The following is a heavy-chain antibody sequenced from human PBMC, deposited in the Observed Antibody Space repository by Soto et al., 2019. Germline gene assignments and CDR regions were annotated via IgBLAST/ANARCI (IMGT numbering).Heavy chain of an antibody. CDR1: GGSISRSVYY. J-gene: IGHJ4*02. CDR3: ARRLTTLYNFDS. V-gene: IGHV4-31*03. Sequence: QVQLQESGPGLVKSSQTLSLTCSVSGGSISRSVYYWTWLRQHPGAGLEWIGHIYYAGSSYSNPSLKLRLSISLDTSKNQFSLKLTSVTAADTAVYYCARRLTTLYNFDSRVQGTLVSVSS. D-gene: IGHD1-1*01. CDR2: IYYAGSS.